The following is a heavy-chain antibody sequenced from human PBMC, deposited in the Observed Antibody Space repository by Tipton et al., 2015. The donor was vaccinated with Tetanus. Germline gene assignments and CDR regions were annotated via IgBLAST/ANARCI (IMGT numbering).Heavy chain of an antibody. D-gene: IGHD2-15*01. CDR3: ARDLVLSCSGGSCSNNWFDP. V-gene: IGHV4-4*07. J-gene: IGHJ5*02. CDR1: GGSISSYY. CDR2: IYTSGST. Sequence: TLSLTCTVSGGSISSYYWSWIRQPAGKGLEWIGRIYTSGSTNYNPSLKSRVTMSVDTSKSQFSLKLSSVTAADTAVYYCARDLVLSCSGGSCSNNWFDPWGQGTLVTVSS.